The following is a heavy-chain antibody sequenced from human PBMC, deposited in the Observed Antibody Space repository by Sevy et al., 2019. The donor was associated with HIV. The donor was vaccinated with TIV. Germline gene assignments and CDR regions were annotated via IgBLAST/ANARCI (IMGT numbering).Heavy chain of an antibody. V-gene: IGHV3-48*01. CDR2: ISSSSGTI. J-gene: IGHJ5*01. CDR1: GFTFSAYS. Sequence: GGSLRLSCAASGFTFSAYSMNWVRQAPGKGLEWVSYISSSSGTIYYADSVKGQFTISRDNAKSSLYLLMNGLRAEDTAVYCCARAGGDCYSKNECWFVSWGQGTLVTVSS. CDR3: ARAGGDCYSKNECWFVS. D-gene: IGHD2-21*01.